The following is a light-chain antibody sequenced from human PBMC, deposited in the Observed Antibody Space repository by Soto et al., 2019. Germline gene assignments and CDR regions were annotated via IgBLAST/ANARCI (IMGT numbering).Light chain of an antibody. Sequence: EIVMTQSPATLSVSSGDRATLSCRASQNVYTNLAWFQQRPSQAPRLLIYGASTRATDIPGRFSGSGSGTESPLTISSLMPEDVAVYYYQQFNNCPPEYTFGQGTKLEIK. V-gene: IGKV3-15*01. CDR3: QQFNNCPPEYT. J-gene: IGKJ2*01. CDR2: GAS. CDR1: QNVYTN.